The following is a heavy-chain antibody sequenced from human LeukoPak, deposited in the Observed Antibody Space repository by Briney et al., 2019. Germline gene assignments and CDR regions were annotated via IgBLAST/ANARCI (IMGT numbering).Heavy chain of an antibody. CDR3: ARVAPTTTVVTPYGYFDL. Sequence: ASVKVSCKASGYTFTGYYMHWVRQAPGQGLEWMGWIKPNSGGTNYAQKFQGRVTMTRDTSISTAYMELSRLRSDDTAVYYCARVAPTTTVVTPYGYFDLWGRGTLVTVSS. CDR1: GYTFTGYY. V-gene: IGHV1-2*02. J-gene: IGHJ2*01. D-gene: IGHD4-23*01. CDR2: IKPNSGGT.